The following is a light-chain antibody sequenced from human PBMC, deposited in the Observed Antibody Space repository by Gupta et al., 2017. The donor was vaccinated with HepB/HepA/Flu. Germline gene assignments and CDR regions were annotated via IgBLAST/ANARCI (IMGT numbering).Light chain of an antibody. Sequence: DIQMTQSPSTLSASVGDRVTITCRASQSISSWLAWYQQKPGKAPKLLIYKASSLESGVPSRFSDSGSGTEFTLTIISLQPDDFATYYCQQYNSYSKTFGQGTKVEI. CDR3: QQYNSYSKT. CDR1: QSISSW. J-gene: IGKJ1*01. V-gene: IGKV1-5*03. CDR2: KAS.